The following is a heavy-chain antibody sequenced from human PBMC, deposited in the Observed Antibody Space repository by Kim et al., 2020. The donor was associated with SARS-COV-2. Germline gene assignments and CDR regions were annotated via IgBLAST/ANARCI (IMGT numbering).Heavy chain of an antibody. CDR1: GFTFSSSV. V-gene: IGHV3-23*01. CDR2: ISGNGAKI. J-gene: IGHJ5*02. CDR3: ARIAGAYSNWFDP. Sequence: GGSLRLSCAASGFTFSSSVLSWVRQAPGKGLEWVSSISGNGAKIHYADSVKGRFTISRDNSRNTVYLQMNSLRVEDTAVYYCARIAGAYSNWFDPWGQGT. D-gene: IGHD3-10*01.